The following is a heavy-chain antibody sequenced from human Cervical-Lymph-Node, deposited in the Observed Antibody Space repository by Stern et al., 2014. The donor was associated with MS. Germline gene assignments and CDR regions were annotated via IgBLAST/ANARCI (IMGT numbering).Heavy chain of an antibody. CDR1: GFTVSRDY. D-gene: IGHD1-1*01. CDR2: ITNDGST. CDR3: ARDTSSPERSDW. J-gene: IGHJ4*02. Sequence: EVQLVESGGGVIQPGGSLRLSCTASGFTVSRDYMTWVRQAPGKGLEWVSLITNDGSTFYTDSEKGRFTISRDDSKNTVYLHMTSLRAEDTAMYYCARDTSSPERSDWWGQGTLVTVSS. V-gene: IGHV3-53*01.